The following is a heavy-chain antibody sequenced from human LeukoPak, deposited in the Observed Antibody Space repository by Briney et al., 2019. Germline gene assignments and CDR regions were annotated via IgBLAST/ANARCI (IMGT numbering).Heavy chain of an antibody. CDR2: MNPNSGNT. V-gene: IGHV1-8*02. D-gene: IGHD3-22*01. J-gene: IGHJ4*02. CDR3: ARGRYYDSWDY. CDR1: GYTFTSYG. Sequence: GASVKVSCKASGYTFTSYGVSWVRQAPGQGLEWMGWMNPNSGNTGYAQKFQGRVTMTRNTSISTAYMELSSLRSEDTAVYYCARGRYYDSWDYWGQGTLVTVSS.